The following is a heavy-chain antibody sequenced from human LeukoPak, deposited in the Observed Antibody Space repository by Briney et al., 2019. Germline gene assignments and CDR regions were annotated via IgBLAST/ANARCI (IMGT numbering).Heavy chain of an antibody. V-gene: IGHV4-59*03. CDR3: ASGLSTPADFDY. CDR2: IFYTGTT. CDR1: GDSMSGRY. Sequence: SETLSLTCTVSGDSMSGRYWSWIRQSPEKGLEWIGYIFYTGTTNYNPSLESRVAMSLDSSKNQFSLKLSSVTAADTAVYYCASGLSTPADFDYWGQGTLVTVSS. D-gene: IGHD3-10*01. J-gene: IGHJ4*02.